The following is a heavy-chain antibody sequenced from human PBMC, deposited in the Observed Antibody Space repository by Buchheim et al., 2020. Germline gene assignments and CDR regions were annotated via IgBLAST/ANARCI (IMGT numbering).Heavy chain of an antibody. CDR3: ARAWRCSGGSCYGHYYGMDV. CDR1: GGSFSGYS. CDR2: INHSGST. D-gene: IGHD2-15*01. V-gene: IGHV4-34*01. J-gene: IGHJ6*02. Sequence: QVQLQQWGAGLLKPSETLSLTCAVYGGSFSGYSWSWFRQPPGKGLEWIGEINHSGSTNSNPSLKSRVTISVDTSKNQFSLKLSSVTAADTAVYYCARAWRCSGGSCYGHYYGMDVWGQGTT.